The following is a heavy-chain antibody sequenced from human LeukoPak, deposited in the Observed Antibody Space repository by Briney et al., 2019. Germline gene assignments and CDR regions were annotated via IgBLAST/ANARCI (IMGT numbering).Heavy chain of an antibody. Sequence: GGSLRLSCAASGFTFSSYSMNWVRQAPGKGLEWVSSISSSGSYIYYADSVKGRFTISRDNAKNSLYLQMNSLRAEDTAVYYCAREHNGSGTYCVYWGQGTLVTVSS. CDR2: ISSSGSYI. CDR3: AREHNGSGTYCVY. J-gene: IGHJ4*02. D-gene: IGHD3-10*01. V-gene: IGHV3-21*01. CDR1: GFTFSSYS.